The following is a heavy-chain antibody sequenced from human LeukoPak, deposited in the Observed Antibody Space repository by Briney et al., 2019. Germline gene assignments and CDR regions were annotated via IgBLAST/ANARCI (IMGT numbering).Heavy chain of an antibody. J-gene: IGHJ4*02. V-gene: IGHV2-5*01. CDR2: IYWNDDK. CDR3: AHRRAHYYDSSGYYYFDY. Sequence: SGPTLVKPTQTLTLTCTFSGFSLSTSGVGVGWIRQPPGKALEWLALIYWNDDKRYSPSLKSRLTITKDTSKNQVVLTMTNMDPVDTATYYCAHRRAHYYDSSGYYYFDYWGQGTLVTVSS. D-gene: IGHD3-22*01. CDR1: GFSLSTSGVG.